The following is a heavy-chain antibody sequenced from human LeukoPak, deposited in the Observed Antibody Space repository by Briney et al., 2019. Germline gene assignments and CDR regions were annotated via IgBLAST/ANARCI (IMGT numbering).Heavy chain of an antibody. CDR1: GYTFTGYY. J-gene: IGHJ3*01. CDR2: MNPNSGGT. CDR3: ARAPYSSLFLLG. V-gene: IGHV1-2*02. D-gene: IGHD6-6*01. Sequence: ASVKVSCKASGYTFTGYYMYWVRQAPAQGLEWMGWMNPNSGGTNYAQTFHGRVTMTRDTSISTAYMELSMLRSADTAVYYCARAPYSSLFLLGWGQGTMVTVSS.